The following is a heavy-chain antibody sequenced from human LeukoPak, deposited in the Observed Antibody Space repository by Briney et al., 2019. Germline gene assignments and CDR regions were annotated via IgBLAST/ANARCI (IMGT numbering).Heavy chain of an antibody. CDR2: IYTSGST. D-gene: IGHD3-22*01. CDR3: ARDSRYYEGWFDP. Sequence: PSQTLSLTCTVSGGSISSGSYYWSWIRQPAGKGLEWIGRIYTSGSTNYNPSLKSRVTISVDPSKNQFSLKLSSVTAADTAVYYCARDSRYYEGWFDPWGQGTLVTVSS. V-gene: IGHV4-61*02. CDR1: GGSISSGSYY. J-gene: IGHJ5*02.